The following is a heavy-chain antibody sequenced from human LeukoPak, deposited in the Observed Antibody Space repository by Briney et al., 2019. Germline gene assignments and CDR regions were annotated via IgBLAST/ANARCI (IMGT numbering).Heavy chain of an antibody. CDR2: ISSSSSYI. Sequence: GGSLRLSCAASGFIVSNNYMSWVRQAPGKGLEWVSSISSSSSYIYYADSVKGRFTISRDNAKNSLYLQMNSLRAEDTAVYYCARPGLDAFDIWGQGTMVTVSS. CDR1: GFIVSNNY. J-gene: IGHJ3*02. CDR3: ARPGLDAFDI. V-gene: IGHV3-21*01.